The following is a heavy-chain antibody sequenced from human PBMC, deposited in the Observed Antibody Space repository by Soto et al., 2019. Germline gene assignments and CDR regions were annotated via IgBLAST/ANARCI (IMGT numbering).Heavy chain of an antibody. V-gene: IGHV1-69*13. CDR3: ARIVSYYDSSGWGVFDY. CDR2: VIPIFGTT. Sequence: SVKVSCKASGGAFSSFAFSWVRQAPGQGLEWMWGVIPIFGTTNYAQKFQGRLTITADESTSTAYMELSSLRSEDTAVYYCARIVSYYDSSGWGVFDYWGQGTLVTVSP. D-gene: IGHD3-22*01. J-gene: IGHJ4*02. CDR1: GGAFSSFA.